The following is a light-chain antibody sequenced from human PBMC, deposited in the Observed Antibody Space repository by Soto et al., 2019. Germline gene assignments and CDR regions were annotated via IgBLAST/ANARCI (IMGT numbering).Light chain of an antibody. CDR2: GAS. J-gene: IGKJ1*01. Sequence: IVLTQSPATLSLSPEERATLSCRASQSVSSSYLAWYQQKPGQAPRLLIYGASSRATGIPDRFSGSGSGTEFSLTISRLEPEDFAVYYCQQYGSSLPWTFGQGTKV. V-gene: IGKV3-20*01. CDR1: QSVSSSY. CDR3: QQYGSSLPWT.